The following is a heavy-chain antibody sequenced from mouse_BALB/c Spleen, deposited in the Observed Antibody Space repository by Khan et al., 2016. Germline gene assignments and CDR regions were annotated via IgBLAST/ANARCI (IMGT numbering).Heavy chain of an antibody. D-gene: IGHD2-4*01. Sequence: VQLQQSGAELVKPGASVKLSCTASGFNIKDTYMHWVKQRPEQGLEWIGRIDPANGNTKYDPKFQGKATITADTSSNTAYLQRSSLTSEDTAVYYCARSPYDDDVGFAYWGQGTLVTVSA. V-gene: IGHV14-3*02. J-gene: IGHJ3*01. CDR2: IDPANGNT. CDR3: ARSPYDDDVGFAY. CDR1: GFNIKDTY.